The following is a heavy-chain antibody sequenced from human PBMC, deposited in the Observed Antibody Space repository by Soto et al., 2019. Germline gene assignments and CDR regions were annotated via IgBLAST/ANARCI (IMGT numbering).Heavy chain of an antibody. CDR2: IWYDGSKK. Sequence: QVQLVESEGGVVQPGRSLILSCVASGFTFNNFGMHWVRQAPGKGREWVAVIWYDGSKKYYADSVKGRFTVSRDNSDNTLYLQMNSLRAEDTAVYYCARGGSGTYVYYFDYWGQGSLVTVSS. V-gene: IGHV3-33*01. J-gene: IGHJ4*02. CDR1: GFTFNNFG. CDR3: ARGGSGTYVYYFDY. D-gene: IGHD3-10*01.